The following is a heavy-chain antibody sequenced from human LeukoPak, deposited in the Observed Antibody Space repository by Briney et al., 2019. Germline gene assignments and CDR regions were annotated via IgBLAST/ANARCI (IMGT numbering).Heavy chain of an antibody. J-gene: IGHJ4*02. D-gene: IGHD6-13*01. CDR2: MNPNSGKT. CDR1: GYTFTSSD. CDR3: ARGRPGLASAGTYDF. Sequence: ASVTVSFKASGYTFTSSDINWVRQAPGQGLEWMGWMNPNSGKTGSARKFQGRVAMTKNISISTAYIEVSSLGYEDKATYYCARGRPGLASAGTYDFWGQGTLITVSS. V-gene: IGHV1-8*01.